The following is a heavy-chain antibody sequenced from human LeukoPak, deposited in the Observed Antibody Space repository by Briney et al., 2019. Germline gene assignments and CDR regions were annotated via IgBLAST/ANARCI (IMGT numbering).Heavy chain of an antibody. CDR2: ISGYNGNT. J-gene: IGHJ6*04. CDR3: ARVLVVPSGPAYYYYYGMDV. CDR1: GYIFTSHG. D-gene: IGHD2-2*01. V-gene: IGHV1-18*04. Sequence: APVKVSCKASGYIFTSHGISWVRQAPGQGLEWMGWISGYNGNTNYAQKLQGRVTMTTDTSTSTAYMELRSLRSDDTAVYYCARVLVVPSGPAYYYYYGMDVWGKGTTVTVSS.